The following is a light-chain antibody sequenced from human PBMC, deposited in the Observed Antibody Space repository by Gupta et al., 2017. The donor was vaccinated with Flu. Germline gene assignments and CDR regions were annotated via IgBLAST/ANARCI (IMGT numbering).Light chain of an antibody. J-gene: IGLJ3*02. CDR3: CSYPGSSTFWV. CDR2: EVT. Sequence: QSALTQPRSVSGSPGQPVTISCTGSSSDVGGYNYVSWYQQYPGKAPNLLIYEVTKRPSGVPGRFSGSKSGSTASLTISGRQADEEADYYCCSYPGSSTFWVLGGGTKRTVL. V-gene: IGLV2-11*01. CDR1: SSDVGGYNY.